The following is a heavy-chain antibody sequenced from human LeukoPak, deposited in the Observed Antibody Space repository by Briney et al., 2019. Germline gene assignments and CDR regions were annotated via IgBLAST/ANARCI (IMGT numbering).Heavy chain of an antibody. CDR2: IDTAGDT. J-gene: IGHJ4*02. V-gene: IGHV3-13*01. CDR3: AKDHSGYDIDY. D-gene: IGHD5-12*01. Sequence: GGSLRLSCAASGFTFRGYDMHWVRQATGKGLEWVSAIDTAGDTYYPGSVKGRFTISRDNSKSTLYLQMNSLRAEDTAVYYCAKDHSGYDIDYWGQGTLVTVSS. CDR1: GFTFRGYD.